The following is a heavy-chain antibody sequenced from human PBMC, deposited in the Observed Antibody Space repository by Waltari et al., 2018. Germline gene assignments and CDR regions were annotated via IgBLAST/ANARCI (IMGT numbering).Heavy chain of an antibody. CDR2: ISGSGGST. CDR3: AKAKDIVVVVAATNFDY. Sequence: EVQLLESGGGLVQPGGSLRLSCAASGFTFSSYAMSWVRQAPGKGLEWVSAISGSGGSTYYADSVKGRFTISRDNSKNTLYLQMNSLRAEDTAVYYCAKAKDIVVVVAATNFDYWGQGTLVTVSS. D-gene: IGHD2-15*01. CDR1: GFTFSSYA. V-gene: IGHV3-23*01. J-gene: IGHJ4*02.